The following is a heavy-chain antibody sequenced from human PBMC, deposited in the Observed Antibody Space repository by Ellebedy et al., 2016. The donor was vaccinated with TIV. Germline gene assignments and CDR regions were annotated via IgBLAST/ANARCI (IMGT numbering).Heavy chain of an antibody. D-gene: IGHD1-26*01. Sequence: SVKVSXXASGYTFTSYGISWVRQAPGQGLEWMGRIIPILGIANYAQKFQGRVTITADESTSTAYMELSSLRSEDTAVYYCARGNYSGSFSPPEYFQHWGQGTLVTVSS. CDR3: ARGNYSGSFSPPEYFQH. CDR2: IIPILGIA. J-gene: IGHJ1*01. CDR1: GYTFTSYG. V-gene: IGHV1-69*04.